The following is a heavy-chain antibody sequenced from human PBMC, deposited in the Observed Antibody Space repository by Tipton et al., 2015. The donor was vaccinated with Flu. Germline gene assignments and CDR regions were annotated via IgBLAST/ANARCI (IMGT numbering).Heavy chain of an antibody. CDR3: GRRVGADTPLL. CDR2: IHYSGSP. CDR1: GYSMRSDYF. J-gene: IGHJ4*02. D-gene: IGHD1-26*01. Sequence: GLVKPSETLSLTCTVSGYSMRSDYFWGWIRQPPGKGLEWIGNIHYSGSPHYNPSLQSRLSISLDTSRNQFSLSLASVTAADTAVFYCGRRVGADTPLLWGQGSLVTVSS. V-gene: IGHV4-38-2*02.